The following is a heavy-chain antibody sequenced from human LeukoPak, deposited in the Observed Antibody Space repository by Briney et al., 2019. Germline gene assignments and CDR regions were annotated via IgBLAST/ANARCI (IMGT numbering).Heavy chain of an antibody. Sequence: QAGGSLRLSCAASGFTFSSYSMNWVRQAPGKGLVWVSHINGDGRRINYADDVKGRFTISRDNAKNTLYLQMNSLRAEDTAVYYCARDLGSGSYSPDAFDIWGQGTMVTVSS. CDR3: ARDLGSGSYSPDAFDI. CDR2: INGDGRRI. J-gene: IGHJ3*02. CDR1: GFTFSSYS. D-gene: IGHD1-26*01. V-gene: IGHV3-74*01.